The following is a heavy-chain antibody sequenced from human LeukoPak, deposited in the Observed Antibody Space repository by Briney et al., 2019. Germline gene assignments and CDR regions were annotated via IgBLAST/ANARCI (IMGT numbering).Heavy chain of an antibody. V-gene: IGHV4-61*02. CDR3: AREDYYNSGGYYLDY. CDR1: GGSISSGSYY. Sequence: MSSQTLSLTCTVSGGSISSGSYYWSWIRQPAGKGLEWIGRIYTSGSTNYNPSLKSRVTISVDTSKNQFSLKLSSVTAADTAVYFCAREDYYNSGGYYLDYWGQGTLVTVSS. D-gene: IGHD3-22*01. J-gene: IGHJ4*02. CDR2: IYTSGST.